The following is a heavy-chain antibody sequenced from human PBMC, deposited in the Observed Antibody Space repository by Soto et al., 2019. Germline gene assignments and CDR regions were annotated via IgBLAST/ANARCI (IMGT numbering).Heavy chain of an antibody. CDR1: GDSISSSKW. D-gene: IGHD6-19*01. J-gene: IGHJ3*01. CDR3: AYSTGWYRHDV. CDR2: IFHSGDT. Sequence: QVQLQESGPGLVKPSGTLSLTCDVSGDSISSSKWWTWVRQHPGKGLEWIGDIFHSGDTNYNPSLKSRVFISVDKSQHQFSLKLSSVTAADTAVYYCAYSTGWYRHDVWGQGTLVTVSS. V-gene: IGHV4-4*02.